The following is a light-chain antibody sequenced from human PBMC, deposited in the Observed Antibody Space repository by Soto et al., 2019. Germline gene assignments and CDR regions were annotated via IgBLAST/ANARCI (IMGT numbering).Light chain of an antibody. V-gene: IGLV2-23*02. CDR2: GVS. Sequence: QSVLTQPASVSGSPGQSITISCSGTRSDIGSYNYVAWYQQFPGKTPKILIYGVSNRPSGVSSRFSGSKSGNTASLTISGLQAEDEADYHCCSYAGRGTLVFGGGTQLTVL. CDR1: RSDIGSYNY. J-gene: IGLJ2*01. CDR3: CSYAGRGTLV.